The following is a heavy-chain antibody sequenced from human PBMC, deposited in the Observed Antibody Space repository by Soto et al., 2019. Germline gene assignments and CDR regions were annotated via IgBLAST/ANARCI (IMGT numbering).Heavy chain of an antibody. CDR3: AKAGYCSFYYYYMDV. Sequence: GSLRLSCAASGFTFSSYAMSWVRQAPGKGLEWVSAVSGSGGSTYYAGSVKGRFTIARDNSKNTLYLQMNSLRAEDTAVYYCAKAGYCSFYYYYMDVWGKGTTVTVSS. V-gene: IGHV3-23*01. J-gene: IGHJ6*03. CDR2: VSGSGGST. CDR1: GFTFSSYA. D-gene: IGHD6-13*01.